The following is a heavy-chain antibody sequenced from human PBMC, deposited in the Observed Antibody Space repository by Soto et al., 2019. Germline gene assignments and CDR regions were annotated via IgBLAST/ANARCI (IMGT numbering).Heavy chain of an antibody. V-gene: IGHV3-21*01. Sequence: EVQLVESGGGLVKPGGSLRLSCAASGFTFSNYTLNWVRQAPGKGLEWVSIISRSSNHIYYADSVKGRFTVSRDNAENSLCLQMNSLRAEDTAVYYCGKARGRGSPVSGGMDVWGHGTTVTVCS. CDR2: ISRSSNHI. CDR3: GKARGRGSPVSGGMDV. D-gene: IGHD2-15*01. CDR1: GFTFSNYT. J-gene: IGHJ6*02.